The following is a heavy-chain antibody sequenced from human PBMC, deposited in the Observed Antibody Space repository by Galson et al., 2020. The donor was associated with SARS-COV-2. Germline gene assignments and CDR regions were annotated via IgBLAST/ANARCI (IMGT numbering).Heavy chain of an antibody. CDR1: EFDFINAW. D-gene: IGHD2-15*01. CDR3: AAGYCSGGSCSTHYFDY. J-gene: IGHJ4*02. V-gene: IGHV3-15*01. Sequence: GESLKISCAASEFDFINAWMTWVRQAPGKGLEWVGRIKSKTAGETTDYAAPVKGRFTISRDDSKKTLYLQMNSLETEDTAVYYWAAGYCSGGSCSTHYFDYWGQGTLVTVSS. CDR2: IKSKTAGETT.